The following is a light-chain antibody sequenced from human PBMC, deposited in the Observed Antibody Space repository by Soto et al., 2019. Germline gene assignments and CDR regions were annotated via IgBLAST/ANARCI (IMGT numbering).Light chain of an antibody. CDR2: EVY. J-gene: IGLJ1*01. CDR1: RNEVDSYNY. CDR3: SSYVGTNSYG. Sequence: QSVLTQPPSASWSPGQSVTISCTGTRNEVDSYNYVSWYQHHPGKAPKLIIYEVYKRPSGVPDRFSGSKSGNTVALTFSGLQAEDEADYYCSSYVGTNSYGFGTGTKVTVL. V-gene: IGLV2-8*01.